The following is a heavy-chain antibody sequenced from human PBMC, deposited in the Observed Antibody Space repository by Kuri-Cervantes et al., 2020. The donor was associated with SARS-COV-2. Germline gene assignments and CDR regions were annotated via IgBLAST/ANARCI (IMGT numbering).Heavy chain of an antibody. V-gene: IGHV1-69*04. CDR2: IIPIFGIA. CDR1: GGTFSSYA. CDR3: ARQLETTMLYYFDY. D-gene: IGHD3-10*02. Sequence: PVQTSCKASGGTFSSYAISWVRQAPGQGLEWMGRIIPIFGIANYAQKFQGRVTITADKSTSTAYMELSSLRSEDTAVYYCARQLETTMLYYFDYWGQGTLVTVSS. J-gene: IGHJ4*02.